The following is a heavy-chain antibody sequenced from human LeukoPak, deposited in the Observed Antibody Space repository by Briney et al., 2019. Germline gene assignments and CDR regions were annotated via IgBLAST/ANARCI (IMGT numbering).Heavy chain of an antibody. D-gene: IGHD5-18*01. J-gene: IGHJ4*02. CDR1: GFTFSSYS. Sequence: GGSLRLSCAASGFTFSSYSMNWVRQAPGKGLEWVSSISSSSSYIYYADSVKGRFTISRDDAKNSLYLQTNGLRAEDTAVYYCARGGYSYGPYYFDYWGQGSLVTVSS. CDR3: ARGGYSYGPYYFDY. V-gene: IGHV3-21*01. CDR2: ISSSSSYI.